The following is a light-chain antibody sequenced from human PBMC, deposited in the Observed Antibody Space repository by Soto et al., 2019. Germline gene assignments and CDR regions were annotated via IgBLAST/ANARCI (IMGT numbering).Light chain of an antibody. CDR2: GAS. CDR1: QSVSSN. Sequence: EIVMTQSPATLSVSPGERATLSCRASQSVSSNLAWYQQKPGQAPRLLIYGASTRATGITARFSGSGSGTEFTLTISSLQSEDFAVYYCQQYNNWLSFGQGTKVDIK. CDR3: QQYNNWLS. J-gene: IGKJ1*01. V-gene: IGKV3-15*01.